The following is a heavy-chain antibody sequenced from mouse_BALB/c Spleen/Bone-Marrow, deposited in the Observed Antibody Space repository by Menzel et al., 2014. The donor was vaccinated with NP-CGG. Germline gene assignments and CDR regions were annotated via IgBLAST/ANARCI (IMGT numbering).Heavy chain of an antibody. J-gene: IGHJ3*01. Sequence: EVQGVESGGGLVQPGRSLKLSCAASGFDFSGFWMGWVRQAPGKGLEWIGEINPDSNTINYTPSLKDRLIISRDNAKNTLYLQMSKVRSEDTALYYCARLGYYGGFAYWGQGTLVTVSA. D-gene: IGHD2-3*01. CDR3: ARLGYYGGFAY. CDR2: INPDSNTI. V-gene: IGHV4-1*02. CDR1: GFDFSGFW.